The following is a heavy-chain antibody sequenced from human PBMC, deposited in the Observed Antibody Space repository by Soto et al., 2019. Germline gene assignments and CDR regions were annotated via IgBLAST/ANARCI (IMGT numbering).Heavy chain of an antibody. J-gene: IGHJ4*02. D-gene: IGHD2-2*01. V-gene: IGHV4-59*01. CDR2: IYNNGRT. CDR3: ARARFCTSTSCYHYFDF. CDR1: XXSISSSS. Sequence: EXXXXTCTVXXXSISSSSXXXIRQPPGRGLEWIGYIYNNGRTDYNPSLKSRVTISVDTSKNHFSLKLSSVTPADTAVYYCARARFCTSTSCYHYFDFWGQGTLVTVSS.